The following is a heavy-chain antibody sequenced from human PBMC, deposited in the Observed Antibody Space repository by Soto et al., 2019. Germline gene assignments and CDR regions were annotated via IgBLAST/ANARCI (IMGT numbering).Heavy chain of an antibody. Sequence: GGSLRLSCSASGFTFSSYAMSWVRQAPGKGLEWVSSMSATSGSTHYADSVKGRFTISRDNSKNTLYLQMNTLRAEDTAVYFCARDGYTSGWALFDYWGQGTLVTVSS. CDR2: MSATSGST. D-gene: IGHD6-25*01. CDR1: GFTFSSYA. CDR3: ARDGYTSGWALFDY. V-gene: IGHV3-23*01. J-gene: IGHJ4*02.